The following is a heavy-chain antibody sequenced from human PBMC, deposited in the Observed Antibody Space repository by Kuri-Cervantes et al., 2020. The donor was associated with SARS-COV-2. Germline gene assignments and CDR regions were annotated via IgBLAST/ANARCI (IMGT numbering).Heavy chain of an antibody. D-gene: IGHD5-18*01. CDR2: VSSSSSTI. J-gene: IGHJ4*02. CDR1: GFTFSSYS. V-gene: IGHV3-48*01. CDR3: ARIGGRTAMVFDY. Sequence: GGSLRLSCAASGFTFSSYSMNWVRQAPGKGLEWVSYVSSSSSTIYYADSVKGRFTISRDNAKNSLYLQMNSLRAEDTAVYYCARIGGRTAMVFDYWGQGTLVTVSS.